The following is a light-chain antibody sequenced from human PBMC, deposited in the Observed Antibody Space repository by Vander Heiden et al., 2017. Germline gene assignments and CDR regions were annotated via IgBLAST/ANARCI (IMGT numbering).Light chain of an antibody. Sequence: IQLTQSPSSLSASLGDRVTIAGRASQGISNYLAWYQQKPAKAPKLLIYAASTLQSGVPSRFSGSGSGTDFTLTISSLQPEDFATYYCQQLNSYPLTFGGGTKVEIK. CDR2: AAS. V-gene: IGKV1-9*01. CDR1: QGISNY. CDR3: QQLNSYPLT. J-gene: IGKJ4*01.